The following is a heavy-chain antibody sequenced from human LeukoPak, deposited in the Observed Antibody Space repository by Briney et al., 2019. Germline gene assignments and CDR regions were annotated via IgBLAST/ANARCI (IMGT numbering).Heavy chain of an antibody. Sequence: GGSLRLSCAASGFTFSSYAMSWVRQAPGKGLEWVSAISGSGGSTYYADSVKGRFTISRDNSKNTLYLQMNSLRAEDTAVYYFAKLGIFRESRAALSYWGQGTLVTVSS. CDR2: ISGSGGST. V-gene: IGHV3-23*01. CDR1: GFTFSSYA. J-gene: IGHJ4*02. D-gene: IGHD2-21*01. CDR3: AKLGIFRESRAALSY.